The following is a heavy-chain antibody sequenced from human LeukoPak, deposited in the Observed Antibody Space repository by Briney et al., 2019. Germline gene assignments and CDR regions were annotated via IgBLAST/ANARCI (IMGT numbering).Heavy chain of an antibody. CDR1: GGTFSSYA. CDR2: IIPILGIA. D-gene: IGHD6-13*01. V-gene: IGHV1-69*04. J-gene: IGHJ4*02. Sequence: SVEVSCKASGGTFSSYAISWVRQAPGQGLEWMGRIIPILGIANYAQKFQGRVTITADKSTSTAYMELSSLRSEDTAVYYCARGTTGIAAAGTSPPDYWGQGTLVTVSS. CDR3: ARGTTGIAAAGTSPPDY.